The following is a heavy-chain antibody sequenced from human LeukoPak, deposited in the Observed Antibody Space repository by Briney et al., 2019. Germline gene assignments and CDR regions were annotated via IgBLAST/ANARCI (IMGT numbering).Heavy chain of an antibody. J-gene: IGHJ4*02. CDR2: INHSGST. Sequence: PSETLSLTRAVYGGSFSGYYWSWVRQPPGKGLEWIGEINHSGSTNYNPSLKSRVTISVDTSKNQFSLKLSSVTAADTAVYYCARAHGSGSSKGILDYWGQGTLVTVSS. CDR1: GGSFSGYY. V-gene: IGHV4-34*01. CDR3: ARAHGSGSSKGILDY. D-gene: IGHD3-10*01.